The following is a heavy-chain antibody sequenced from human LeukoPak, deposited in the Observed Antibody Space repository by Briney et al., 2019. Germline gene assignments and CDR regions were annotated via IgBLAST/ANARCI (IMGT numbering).Heavy chain of an antibody. CDR2: VSGYNGDT. Sequence: ASVKVSCKASGYTFSSYGISWVRQAPGQGLEWMGWVSGYNGDTNYAQKFQGRVTMTADTSTSKAYMELSSLRSEDTAVYYCARDMTTFNRNWFDPWGQGTLVTVSS. D-gene: IGHD3-16*01. CDR1: GYTFSSYG. J-gene: IGHJ5*02. CDR3: ARDMTTFNRNWFDP. V-gene: IGHV1-18*01.